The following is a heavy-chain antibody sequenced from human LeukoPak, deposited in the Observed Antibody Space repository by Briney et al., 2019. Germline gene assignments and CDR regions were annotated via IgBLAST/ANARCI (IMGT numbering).Heavy chain of an antibody. Sequence: PGGSLRLSCAAFGFTFSSYGMHWVRQAPGKGLEWVAVISYDGSNKYYADSVKGRFTISRDNSKNTLYLQMNSLRAEDTAVYYCAKDIVATILGRYYMDVWGKGTTVTVSS. CDR1: GFTFSSYG. CDR3: AKDIVATILGRYYMDV. D-gene: IGHD5-12*01. V-gene: IGHV3-30*18. CDR2: ISYDGSNK. J-gene: IGHJ6*03.